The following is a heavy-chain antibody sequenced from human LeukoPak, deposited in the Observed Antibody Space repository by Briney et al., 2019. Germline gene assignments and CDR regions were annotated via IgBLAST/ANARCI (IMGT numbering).Heavy chain of an antibody. J-gene: IGHJ4*02. Sequence: GSLRLSCAASGFTFSSYAVSWIRQTPGKGLEWLGYGFYIGRTNYNPSLGSRVAISLDTSKNQFSLRLTAVTAADTAVYYCARRDGDNYDFDYWGQGILVTVSS. D-gene: IGHD5-24*01. V-gene: IGHV4-59*08. CDR3: ARRDGDNYDFDY. CDR2: GFYIGRT. CDR1: GFTFSSYA.